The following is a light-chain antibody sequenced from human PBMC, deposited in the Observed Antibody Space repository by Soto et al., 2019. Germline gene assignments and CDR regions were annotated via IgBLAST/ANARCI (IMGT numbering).Light chain of an antibody. CDR2: GAT. CDR1: QSVSTR. J-gene: IGKJ4*01. CDR3: QQYHNWPVT. Sequence: EIVMTQSPATLSVSPGERFTLSGRASQSVSTRLAWYQHKPGQSPRLLISGATTGATGIPPRFSASGSGTDFTLTVNSLQSEDIAVYYCQQYHNWPVTFGGGTKV. V-gene: IGKV3-15*01.